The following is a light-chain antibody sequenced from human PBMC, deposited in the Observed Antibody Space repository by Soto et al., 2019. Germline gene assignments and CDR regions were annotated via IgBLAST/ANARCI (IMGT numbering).Light chain of an antibody. CDR2: WAS. Sequence: DIVMTQSPDSLAVSLGERATINCKSSQRVLYSSNNKNYLAWYQQKPGQRPKLLIYWASTRESGVPDRFSGSGSGTDFTLTISSRQAEYEAVYYCHQYYSTPPYTFGQGTKLEIK. J-gene: IGKJ2*01. CDR1: QRVLYSSNNKNY. CDR3: HQYYSTPPYT. V-gene: IGKV4-1*01.